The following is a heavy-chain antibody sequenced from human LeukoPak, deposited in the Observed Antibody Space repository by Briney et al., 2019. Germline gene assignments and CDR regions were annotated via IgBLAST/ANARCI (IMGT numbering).Heavy chain of an antibody. CDR1: GGTFSSYA. D-gene: IGHD2-2*01. CDR3: ARPGGCSSTSCHQADDAFDI. Sequence: ASVKVSCKASGGTFSSYAISWVRQAPGQGLEWMGGIIPIFGTANCAQKSQGRVTITADESTSTAYMELSSLRSEDTAVYYCARPGGCSSTSCHQADDAFDIWGQGTMVTVSS. V-gene: IGHV1-69*13. CDR2: IIPIFGTA. J-gene: IGHJ3*02.